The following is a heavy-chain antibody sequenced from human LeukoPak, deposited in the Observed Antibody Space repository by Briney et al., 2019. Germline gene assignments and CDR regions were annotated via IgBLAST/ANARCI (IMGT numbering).Heavy chain of an antibody. Sequence: SVKVSCKASGGTFSSYAISWVRQAPGQGLEWMGGIIPIFGTANYAQKFQGRVTITADESTSTAYMELSSLRSEDTAVYYCARDQQYCSSTSCYGTGDYWGQGTLVTVSS. D-gene: IGHD2-2*01. CDR2: IIPIFGTA. CDR1: GGTFSSYA. V-gene: IGHV1-69*13. CDR3: ARDQQYCSSTSCYGTGDY. J-gene: IGHJ4*02.